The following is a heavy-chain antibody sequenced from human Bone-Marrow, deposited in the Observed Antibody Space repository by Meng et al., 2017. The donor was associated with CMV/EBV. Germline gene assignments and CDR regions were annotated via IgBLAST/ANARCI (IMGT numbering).Heavy chain of an antibody. Sequence: SETLSLTCTVSGGSISSSSYYWGWIRQPPGKGLEWIGSIYYSGSTYYNPSLKSRVTISVDTSKNQFSLKLSSVTAADTAVYYCARGRGKLGDDYWGQGTLVTVSS. CDR3: ARGRGKLGDDY. D-gene: IGHD7-27*01. CDR1: GGSISSSSYY. V-gene: IGHV4-39*01. CDR2: IYYSGST. J-gene: IGHJ4*02.